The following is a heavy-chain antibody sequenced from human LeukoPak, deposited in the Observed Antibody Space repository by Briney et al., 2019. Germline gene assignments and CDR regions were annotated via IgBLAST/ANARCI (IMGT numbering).Heavy chain of an antibody. J-gene: IGHJ4*02. D-gene: IGHD5-12*01. CDR3: GRFGARGSSGYGFDY. CDR2: IKQDGSEK. V-gene: IGHV3-7*01. CDR1: GFSLSTYW. Sequence: PGGSLRLSCAASGFSLSTYWMSWVRQAPGKGLEWVANIKQDGSEKFYVDSVKGRFTISRDNAKNSLYLQMNSLRVEDTAFYYCGRFGARGSSGYGFDYWGQGMLVTVSS.